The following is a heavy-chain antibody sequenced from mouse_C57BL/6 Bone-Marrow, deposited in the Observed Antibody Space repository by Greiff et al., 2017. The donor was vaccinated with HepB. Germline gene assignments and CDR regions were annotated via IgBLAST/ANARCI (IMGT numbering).Heavy chain of an antibody. CDR3: ARDRLTGLDY. V-gene: IGHV5-16*01. D-gene: IGHD4-1*01. J-gene: IGHJ2*01. CDR2: INYDGSST. CDR1: GFTFSDYY. Sequence: EVKVVESEGGLVQPGSSMKLSCTASGFTFSDYYMAWVRQVPEKGLEWVANINYDGSSTYYLDSLKSRFIISRDNAKNILYLQMSSLKSEDTATYYCARDRLTGLDYWGQGTTLTVSS.